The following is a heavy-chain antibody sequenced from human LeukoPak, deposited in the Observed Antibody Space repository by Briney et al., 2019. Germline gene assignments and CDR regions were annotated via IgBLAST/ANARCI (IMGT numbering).Heavy chain of an antibody. CDR2: INPSGGST. D-gene: IGHD4-17*01. CDR1: XYTFTSYY. V-gene: IGHV1-46*01. CDR3: ARGFAIDYETPDY. Sequence: ASVXXXXKXSXYTFTSYYMHWVRQAPGQGLEWMGIINPSGGSTSYAQKFQGRVTMTRDTSTSTVYMELSSLRSEDTAVYYCARGFAIDYETPDYWGQGTLVTVSS. J-gene: IGHJ4*02.